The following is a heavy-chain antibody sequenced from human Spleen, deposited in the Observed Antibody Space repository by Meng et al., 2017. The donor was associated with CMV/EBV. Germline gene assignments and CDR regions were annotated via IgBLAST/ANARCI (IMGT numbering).Heavy chain of an antibody. V-gene: IGHV4-31*03. CDR2: IYYSGST. CDR3: ARDRGPGRLGGHWFDP. J-gene: IGHJ5*02. Sequence: LRLSCTVSGGSISSGGYYWSWIRQHPGKGLEWIGYIYYSGSTYYNPSLKSRVTISVDTSKNQFSLKLSSVTAADTAVYYCARDRGPGRLGGHWFDPWGQGTLVTVSS. CDR1: GGSISSGGYY. D-gene: IGHD3-16*01.